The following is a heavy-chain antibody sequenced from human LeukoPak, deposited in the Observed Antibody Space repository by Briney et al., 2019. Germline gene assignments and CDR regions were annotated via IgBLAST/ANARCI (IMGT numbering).Heavy chain of an antibody. D-gene: IGHD5-24*01. CDR3: ARARYSWLQLGVYFDY. CDR1: GGSISSYY. CDR2: IYYSGST. V-gene: IGHV4-59*01. J-gene: IGHJ4*02. Sequence: PSETLSLTCTVSGGSISSYYWSCIRQPPGKGLEWIGYIYYSGSTNYNPSLKSRVTISVDTSKNQFSLKLSSVTAADTAVYYCARARYSWLQLGVYFDYWGQGTLVTVSS.